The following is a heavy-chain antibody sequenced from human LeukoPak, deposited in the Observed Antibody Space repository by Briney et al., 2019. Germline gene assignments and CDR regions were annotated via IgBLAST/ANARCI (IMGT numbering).Heavy chain of an antibody. V-gene: IGHV3-23*01. CDR3: AKDGGYCSGGSCYYYFDY. CDR2: ISGSGGST. Sequence: PGGSLRLSCAASGFTFDDYGMSWVRQAPGKGLEWVSGISGSGGSTYYADSVRGRFTISRDNSKNTLYLQMNSLRAEDTAVYYCAKDGGYCSGGSCYYYFDYWGQGTLVTVSS. J-gene: IGHJ4*02. D-gene: IGHD2-15*01. CDR1: GFTFDDYG.